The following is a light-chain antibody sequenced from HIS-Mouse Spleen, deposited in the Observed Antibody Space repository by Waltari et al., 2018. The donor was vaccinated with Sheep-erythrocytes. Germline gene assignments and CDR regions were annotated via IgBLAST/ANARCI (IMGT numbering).Light chain of an antibody. J-gene: IGLJ2*01. V-gene: IGLV3-1*01. Sequence: ELTQPPSVSVSPGQTASITCSGDTLGDKYACWYQQKPGQSPVLVIYQDSKRPSGIPERFSGSNSGNTATLTISGTQAMDEADYYCQAWDSSTVVFGGGTKLTVL. CDR3: QAWDSSTVV. CDR2: QDS. CDR1: TLGDKY.